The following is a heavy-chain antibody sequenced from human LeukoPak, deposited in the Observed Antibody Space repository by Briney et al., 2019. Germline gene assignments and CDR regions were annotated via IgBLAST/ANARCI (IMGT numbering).Heavy chain of an antibody. CDR2: ISGSGGST. D-gene: IGHD3-3*01. CDR3: ARDGGYDFWSGYYQDY. Sequence: PGGSLRLSCAVSGFSFSTFGMSWVRQAPGKGLEWVSAISGSGGSTYYADSVKGRFTISRDNSKNTLYLQMNSLRAEDTAVYYCARDGGYDFWSGYYQDYWGQGTLVTVSS. J-gene: IGHJ4*02. CDR1: GFSFSTFG. V-gene: IGHV3-23*01.